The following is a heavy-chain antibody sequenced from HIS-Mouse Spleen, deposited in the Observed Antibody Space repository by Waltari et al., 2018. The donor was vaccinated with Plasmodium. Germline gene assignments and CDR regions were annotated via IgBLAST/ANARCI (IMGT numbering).Heavy chain of an antibody. V-gene: IGHV4-34*01. J-gene: IGHJ2*01. D-gene: IGHD3-10*01. Sequence: QVQLQQWRAGLLKPSETLSLTCAVYGGSFSGYYWSWIRQPPGKGLEWIGEINHSGSTNYNPSLKSRVTIPVDTSKNQFSLKLSSVTAADTAVYYCARGRVLGTSSGYFDLWGRGTLVTVSS. CDR1: GGSFSGYY. CDR2: INHSGST. CDR3: ARGRVLGTSSGYFDL.